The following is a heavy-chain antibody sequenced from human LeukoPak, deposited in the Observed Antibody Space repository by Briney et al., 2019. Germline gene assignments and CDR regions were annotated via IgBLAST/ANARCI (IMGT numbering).Heavy chain of an antibody. CDR3: ARDRFEATTGTPYFDY. Sequence: GGSLRLSCAASGFTFSTYGMHWVRQAPGKGLEWVALIWYDGSNEYYADSVKGRFTISRDNSKNTLFLQMNSLRAEDTAVYYCARDRFEATTGTPYFDYWGQGTLVTVSS. J-gene: IGHJ4*02. CDR2: IWYDGSNE. CDR1: GFTFSTYG. D-gene: IGHD6-13*01. V-gene: IGHV3-33*08.